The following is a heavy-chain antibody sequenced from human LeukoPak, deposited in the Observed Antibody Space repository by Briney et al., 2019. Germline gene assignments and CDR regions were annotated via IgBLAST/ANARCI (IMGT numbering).Heavy chain of an antibody. CDR3: ARDGGSYYPYFYYYYMDV. CDR2: ITWDAGST. Sequence: GGSLRLSCAASGFTFDDYAMHWVRQAPGKGLEWVSLITWDAGSTYYADSVKGRFTISRDNAKNTVYLQMNSLRAEDTAVYYCARDGGSYYPYFYYYYMDVWGKGTTVTVSS. CDR1: GFTFDDYA. J-gene: IGHJ6*03. V-gene: IGHV3-43D*03. D-gene: IGHD1-26*01.